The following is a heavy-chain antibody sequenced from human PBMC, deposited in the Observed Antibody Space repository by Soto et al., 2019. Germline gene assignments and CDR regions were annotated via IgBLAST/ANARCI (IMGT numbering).Heavy chain of an antibody. D-gene: IGHD2-2*01. V-gene: IGHV1-2*02. CDR1: GYTFTGYY. CDR2: INPNSGGT. Sequence: GASVKVSCKASGYTFTGYYMHWVRQAPGQGLEWMGWINPNSGGTNYAQKFQGRVTMTRDTSISTAYMELSRLRSDDTAVYYCARGDCSSTSCYYAWFDPWGQGALVTAPQ. J-gene: IGHJ5*02. CDR3: ARGDCSSTSCYYAWFDP.